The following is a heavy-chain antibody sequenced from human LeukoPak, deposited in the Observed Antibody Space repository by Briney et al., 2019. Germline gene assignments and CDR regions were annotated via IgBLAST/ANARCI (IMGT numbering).Heavy chain of an antibody. V-gene: IGHV1-69*04. J-gene: IGHJ4*02. Sequence: SVKVSCKASGGTFNSHAIAWVRQAPGQGLEWMGRIIPMIGTVNYAQKFQGGITITADTSTSTVYMELSSLRSEDTAVYYCARLIAAAGDYWGQGTLVTVSS. CDR1: GGTFNSHA. CDR2: IIPMIGTV. D-gene: IGHD6-13*01. CDR3: ARLIAAAGDY.